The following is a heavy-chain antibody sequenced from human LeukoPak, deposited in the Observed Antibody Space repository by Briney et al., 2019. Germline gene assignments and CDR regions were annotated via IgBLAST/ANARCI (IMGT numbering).Heavy chain of an antibody. V-gene: IGHV3-15*01. Sequence: GGSLRLSCAASGVTFSNAWMSWGCQGPGGGREWGGRIKSKTDGGTTDYAAPVEGRFTISRDDSKNTLYLQMNSLKTEDTAVYHCTTPLDNVVVVENAGFDYWGQGTLVTVSS. CDR3: TTPLDNVVVVENAGFDY. J-gene: IGHJ4*02. CDR1: GVTFSNAW. D-gene: IGHD2-15*01. CDR2: IKSKTDGGTT.